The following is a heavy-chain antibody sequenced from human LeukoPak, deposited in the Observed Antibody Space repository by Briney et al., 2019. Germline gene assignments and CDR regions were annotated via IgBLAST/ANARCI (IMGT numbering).Heavy chain of an antibody. J-gene: IGHJ6*02. V-gene: IGHV1-18*01. D-gene: IGHD6-13*01. CDR2: ISAYNGNT. CDR3: ASGIAAAGTYYYYGMDV. Sequence: ASVKVSCKASGGTFSSYAISWVRQAPGQGLEWMGWISAYNGNTNYAQKLQGRVTMTTDTSTSTAYMELRSLRSDDTAVYYCASGIAAAGTYYYYGMDVWGQGTTVTVSS. CDR1: GGTFSSYA.